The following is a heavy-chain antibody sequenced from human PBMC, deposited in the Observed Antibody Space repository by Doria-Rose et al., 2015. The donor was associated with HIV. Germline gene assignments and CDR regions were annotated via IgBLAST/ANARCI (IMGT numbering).Heavy chain of an antibody. V-gene: IGHV2-26*01. D-gene: IGHD6-13*01. CDR2: IFSNDER. CDR3: ARIKSSRWYHKYYFDF. J-gene: IGHJ4*02. Sequence: QVALKESGPVLVKPTETLTLTCTVSGVSLSSPGMGVSWIRQPPGKALEWLANIFSNDERSNKTSLKSRLTISRGTSKSQVVSTMTDMDPVDTATYYCARIKSSRWYHKYYFDFWGQGTLVIVSA. CDR1: GVSLSSPGMG.